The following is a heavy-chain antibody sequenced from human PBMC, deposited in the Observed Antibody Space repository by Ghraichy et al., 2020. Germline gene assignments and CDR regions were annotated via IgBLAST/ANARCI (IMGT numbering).Heavy chain of an antibody. D-gene: IGHD5-12*01. Sequence: SETPSLTCAVYGGSFSGYYWTWVRQPPGKGLEWIGEIDHFGTSIYNPSLKSRVTISVDTSKNQFSLKLNSVAAADTAVYYCGRKAHYDSVDYWGQGILVIVSS. V-gene: IGHV4-34*01. CDR1: GGSFSGYY. J-gene: IGHJ4*02. CDR3: GRKAHYDSVDY. CDR2: IDHFGTS.